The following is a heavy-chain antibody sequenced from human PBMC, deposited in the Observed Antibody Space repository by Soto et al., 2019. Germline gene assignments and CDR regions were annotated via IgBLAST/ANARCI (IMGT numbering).Heavy chain of an antibody. Sequence: QVQLLQSGPEMKKPGASVKVSCKTSGYTFTEFYIHWMRQVPGRGLEWMGWINARNDGTKVAEKFKAALTMTTAPYINTSLMELSGLTFDDTAVYYWARRPGGGGDYFYGMDAWGQGTAVTVSS. D-gene: IGHD3-16*01. CDR2: INARNDGT. J-gene: IGHJ6*02. V-gene: IGHV1-2*02. CDR1: GYTFTEFY. CDR3: ARRPGGGGDYFYGMDA.